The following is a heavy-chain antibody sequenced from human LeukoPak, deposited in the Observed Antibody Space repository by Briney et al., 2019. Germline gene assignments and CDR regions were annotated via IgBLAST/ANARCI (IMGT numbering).Heavy chain of an antibody. CDR3: ARGTDLFDC. CDR2: ISGYNGNT. V-gene: IGHV1-18*01. J-gene: IGHJ4*02. Sequence: GASVKVSCKASGYTFTSYDISWVRQAPGQGLGWMGWISGYNGNTNYAQKLQGRVTMTTNTSTSTAYMELRSLSSDDTAVYYCARGTDLFDCWGRGTLVTVSS. D-gene: IGHD2-8*02. CDR1: GYTFTSYD.